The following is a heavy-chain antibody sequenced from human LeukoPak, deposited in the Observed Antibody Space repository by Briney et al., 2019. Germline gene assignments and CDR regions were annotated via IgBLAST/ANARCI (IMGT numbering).Heavy chain of an antibody. CDR3: AKANSYQLLFRNNWFDP. CDR2: ISGSGDNT. Sequence: QPGGSLRLSCAASGFTFSSYAMSWVRQAPGKGLEWVSAISGSGDNTYYADSVKGRFTISRDNSKNTLYPQMNSLRAEDTAVYYCAKANSYQLLFRNNWFDPWGQGTLVTVSS. V-gene: IGHV3-23*01. D-gene: IGHD2-2*01. J-gene: IGHJ5*02. CDR1: GFTFSSYA.